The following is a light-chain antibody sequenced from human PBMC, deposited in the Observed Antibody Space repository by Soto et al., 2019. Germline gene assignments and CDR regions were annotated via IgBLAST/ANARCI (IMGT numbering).Light chain of an antibody. Sequence: QSALTQPASVSGSPGQSITISCTGSSSDIGGYNYVSWYQQHPGKVPKLLIYDVNNRPSGISDRFSGSQSGNTASLTISGLQAEDEATYYCTSYVAGTTVFGGGTKLTVL. CDR1: SSDIGGYNY. V-gene: IGLV2-14*03. J-gene: IGLJ2*01. CDR2: DVN. CDR3: TSYVAGTTV.